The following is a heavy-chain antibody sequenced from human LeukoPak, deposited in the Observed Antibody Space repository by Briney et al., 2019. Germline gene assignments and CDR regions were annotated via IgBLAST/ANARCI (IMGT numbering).Heavy chain of an antibody. V-gene: IGHV3-74*01. CDR1: GFTFSNYW. J-gene: IGHJ4*02. D-gene: IGHD1-26*01. CDR2: ISSDERST. Sequence: GGSLRLSCAASGFTFSNYWMYWVRQGPGKGLVWVSRISSDERSTNYADPVKGRFTISRDNAKNTLFLQVNSLRADDTAVYYCARGRSGNYYDYWGQGTLVTVSS. CDR3: ARGRSGNYYDY.